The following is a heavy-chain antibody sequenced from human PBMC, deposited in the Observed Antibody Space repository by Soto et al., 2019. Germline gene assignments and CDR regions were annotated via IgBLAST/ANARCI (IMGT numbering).Heavy chain of an antibody. CDR2: ISSSGSTI. CDR3: ARDASSRYDILTGYYYYYYGMDV. J-gene: IGHJ6*02. Sequence: GGSLRLSCAASGFTFSDYYMSWIRQAPGKGLEWVSYISSSGSTIYYADSVKGRFTISRDNAKNSLYLQMNSLRAEDTAVYYCARDASSRYDILTGYYYYYYGMDVWGQGTTVTVSS. CDR1: GFTFSDYY. D-gene: IGHD3-9*01. V-gene: IGHV3-11*01.